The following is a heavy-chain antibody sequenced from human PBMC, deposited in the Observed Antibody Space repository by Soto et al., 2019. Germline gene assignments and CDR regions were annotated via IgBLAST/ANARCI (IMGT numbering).Heavy chain of an antibody. Sequence: EVQLVESGGGLVQPGGSLRLSCAASGFTFSSYEMNWVRQAPGKGLEWVSYISSSGSTIYYAVSVKGRFTISRANAKNALYLQMNSMIAEDTAVYYGARDFGPENYGMDVWGQGTTVTASS. V-gene: IGHV3-48*03. CDR3: ARDFGPENYGMDV. D-gene: IGHD3-3*01. CDR2: ISSSGSTI. CDR1: GFTFSSYE. J-gene: IGHJ6*02.